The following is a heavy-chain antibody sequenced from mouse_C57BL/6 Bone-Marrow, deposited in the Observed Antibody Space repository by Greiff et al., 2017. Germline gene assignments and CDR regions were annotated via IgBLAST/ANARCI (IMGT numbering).Heavy chain of an antibody. V-gene: IGHV1-54*01. CDR2: INPGSGGT. CDR1: GYAFTNYL. Sequence: VQLQQSGAELVRPGTSVKVSCKASGYAFTNYLIEWVKQRPGQGLEWIGVINPGSGGTNYNEKFKGKATLTADKSSSTAYMQLSSLTSEDSAVYFCARKGLYYYGTDYGGQGTTLTVSS. J-gene: IGHJ2*01. D-gene: IGHD1-1*01. CDR3: ARKGLYYYGTDY.